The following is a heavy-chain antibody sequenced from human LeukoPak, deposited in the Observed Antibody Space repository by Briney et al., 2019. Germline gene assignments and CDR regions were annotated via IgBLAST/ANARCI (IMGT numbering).Heavy chain of an antibody. CDR1: GGSISSYY. Sequence: SETLSLTCTVSGGSISSYYWSWIRQPPGKGLEWIGYIYYSGSTNYNPSLKSRVTISVDTYKNQFSLKLSSVTAADTAVYYCGSSIAVAGTTFYGMDVWGQGTTVTVSS. D-gene: IGHD6-19*01. J-gene: IGHJ6*02. CDR2: IYYSGST. V-gene: IGHV4-59*08. CDR3: GSSIAVAGTTFYGMDV.